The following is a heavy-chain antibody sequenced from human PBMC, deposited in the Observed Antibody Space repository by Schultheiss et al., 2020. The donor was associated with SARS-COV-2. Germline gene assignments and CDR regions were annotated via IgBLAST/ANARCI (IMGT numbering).Heavy chain of an antibody. J-gene: IGHJ4*02. Sequence: GGSLRLSCAASGFTFSSYGMHWVRQAPGKGLEWVAVISYDGSNKYYADSVKGRFTISRDNAKNSLYLQMNSLRAEDTALYYCAKDNYGGYAWFDYWGQGTLVTVSS. CDR3: AKDNYGGYAWFDY. V-gene: IGHV3-30*18. CDR1: GFTFSSYG. D-gene: IGHD4-23*01. CDR2: ISYDGSNK.